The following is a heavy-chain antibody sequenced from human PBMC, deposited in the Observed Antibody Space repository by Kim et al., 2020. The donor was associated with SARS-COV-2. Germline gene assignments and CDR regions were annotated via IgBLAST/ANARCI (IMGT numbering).Heavy chain of an antibody. CDR3: ARDSPGGHGDY. D-gene: IGHD3-16*01. CDR2: ICWDDGK. J-gene: IGHJ4*02. Sequence: SGPTLVNPTQTLTLTCTFSGFSLSTSGVCVPWIRQPPGKALEWLARICWDDGKYYSTSLRTRLTISKDTSKNQVVLTMTNVDPVDTATYYCARDSPGGHGDYWGLGNLVTVSS. V-gene: IGHV2-70*11. CDR1: GFSLSTSGVC.